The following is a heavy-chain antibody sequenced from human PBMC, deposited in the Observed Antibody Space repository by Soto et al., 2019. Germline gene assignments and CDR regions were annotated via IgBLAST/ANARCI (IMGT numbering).Heavy chain of an antibody. Sequence: EVQLLESGGGLVQPGGSLRLSCATSGFTLSNYAMNWVRQSPGKGLEWVSSISASGDSTYYPESVKGRFTVSRDNSKNTLYLQIDSLRAEDTPVYYCAKGGSLTGYFTYDYWGQGALVTVSS. CDR1: GFTLSNYA. CDR3: AKGGSLTGYFTYDY. D-gene: IGHD3-9*01. CDR2: ISASGDST. V-gene: IGHV3-23*01. J-gene: IGHJ4*02.